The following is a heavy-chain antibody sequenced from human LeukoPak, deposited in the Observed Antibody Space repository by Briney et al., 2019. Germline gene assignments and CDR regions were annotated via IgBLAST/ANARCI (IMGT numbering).Heavy chain of an antibody. CDR1: GFTLSSYW. CDR3: ARIASHSSTWYDGGS. J-gene: IGHJ5*02. CDR2: INFDGSST. D-gene: IGHD6-13*01. Sequence: GGSLRLSCAASGFTLSSYWMHWVRQAPGKGLVSVSRINFDGSSTTYADSVKGRLTISRDNAKNTLYLQMNSLRAEDTGVYYCARIASHSSTWYDGGSWGQGTLVTVSS. V-gene: IGHV3-74*01.